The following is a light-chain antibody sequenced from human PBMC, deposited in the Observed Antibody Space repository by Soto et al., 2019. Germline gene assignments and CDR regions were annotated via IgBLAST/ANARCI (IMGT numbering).Light chain of an antibody. CDR2: GAS. Sequence: EIVVTQSPVTLSVSPGERATLSCRASQSVGSNLAWYQQKPGQPPRLLIYGASTRATGIPARFSGSGSGTEFTLTISSLQSEDLAIYYCQQYNDWPPWTFGQGTKVEIK. CDR3: QQYNDWPPWT. J-gene: IGKJ1*01. V-gene: IGKV3-15*01. CDR1: QSVGSN.